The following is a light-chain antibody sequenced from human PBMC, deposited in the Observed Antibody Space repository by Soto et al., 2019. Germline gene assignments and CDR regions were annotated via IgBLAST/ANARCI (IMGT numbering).Light chain of an antibody. CDR1: SSNIGNNY. CDR3: SSYAGSNRKV. Sequence: QSVLTQPPSASVTPGQWVTISCSGSSSNIGNNYVFWYQQFPGMAPKLLIYRNNQRPSGVPDRFSGSKSGTSASLAIAGLRSEDESDYYCSSYAGSNRKVFGGGTKVTVL. J-gene: IGLJ3*02. V-gene: IGLV1-47*01. CDR2: RNN.